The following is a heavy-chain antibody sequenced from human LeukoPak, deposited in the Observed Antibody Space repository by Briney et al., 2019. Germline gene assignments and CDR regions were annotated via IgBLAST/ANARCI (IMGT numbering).Heavy chain of an antibody. CDR2: INSGGYRV. Sequence: GGSLRLSCAASGFTFSDYEMNWVRLAPGKGLEWVSYINSGGYRVHYADSVEGRFTISRDNAKNSLYLQMNSLRADDTAVYYCARGWRSGTDFDSWGQGTLVTVSS. CDR3: ARGWRSGTDFDS. CDR1: GFTFSDYE. D-gene: IGHD3-10*01. J-gene: IGHJ4*02. V-gene: IGHV3-48*03.